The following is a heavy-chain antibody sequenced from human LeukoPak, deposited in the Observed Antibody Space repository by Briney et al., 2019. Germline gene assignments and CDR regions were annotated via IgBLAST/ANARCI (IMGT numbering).Heavy chain of an antibody. CDR1: GGTFSSYA. V-gene: IGHV1-69*13. CDR3: AISYGSGIPLSLSWFDP. CDR2: IIPIFGTA. Sequence: SVKVSCKASGGTFSSYAISWVRQAPGQGLEWMGGIIPIFGTANYAQKFQGRVTITADESTSTAYMELSSLRSEDTAVYYCAISYGSGIPLSLSWFDPWGQGTLVTVSS. J-gene: IGHJ5*02. D-gene: IGHD3-10*01.